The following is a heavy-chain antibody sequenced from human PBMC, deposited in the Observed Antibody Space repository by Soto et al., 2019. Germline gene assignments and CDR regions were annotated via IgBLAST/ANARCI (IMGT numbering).Heavy chain of an antibody. J-gene: IGHJ4*02. D-gene: IGHD3-9*01. CDR2: ISGSGYIT. CDR3: ANVPQRVLRYHDWIFDY. V-gene: IGHV3-23*01. CDR1: GFSFSNSA. Sequence: EVQLLESGGGLVQPGGSLRLSCAVSGFSFSNSAMTWVRQAPGKGLEWVSGISGSGYITYNTDSVKGRFAISRDTFKDVVFLRMGALTDEHTAVYYCANVPQRVLRYHDWIFDYWGQGTLVTVSS.